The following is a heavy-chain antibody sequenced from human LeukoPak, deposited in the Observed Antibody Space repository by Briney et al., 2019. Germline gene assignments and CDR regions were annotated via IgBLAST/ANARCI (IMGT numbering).Heavy chain of an antibody. CDR2: ISSSSSYT. CDR3: ARLGSATAPLDY. D-gene: IGHD3-10*01. V-gene: IGHV3-11*06. J-gene: IGHJ4*02. CDR1: GFTFSDYC. Sequence: AGSLRLSCAASGFTFSDYCMSWIRQAPGKGLEWVSYISSSSSYTNYADSVKGRFTISRDNAKNSLYLQMNSQRAEDTAVYYCARLGSATAPLDYWGQGTLVTVSS.